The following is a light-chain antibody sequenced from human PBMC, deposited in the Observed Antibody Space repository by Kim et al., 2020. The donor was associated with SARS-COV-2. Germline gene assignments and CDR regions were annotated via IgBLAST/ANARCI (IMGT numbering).Light chain of an antibody. CDR3: QVWDSSTWV. Sequence: SVALGQTARNNCGGKHIRNKNVHWFQQKPGQAPVLVIYRDSYRPSWIPEQFSGSNSGNTSTLTYSRAQAGEEADYCCQVWDSSTWVFGGGTQLTVL. CDR1: HIRNKN. V-gene: IGLV3-9*01. CDR2: RDS. J-gene: IGLJ3*02.